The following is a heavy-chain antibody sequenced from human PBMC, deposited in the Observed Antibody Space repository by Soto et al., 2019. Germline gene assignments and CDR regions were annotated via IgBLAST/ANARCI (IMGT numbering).Heavy chain of an antibody. CDR2: VHISGHS. CDR3: ARVRQGCPANNCYFDP. D-gene: IGHD1-1*01. J-gene: IGHJ5*01. Sequence: PSETLSLTCTLSGGSVRAPDWWNWVRQSPDKGLEWIAEVHISGHSNYNPSLRSRVSVSIDSSKNQFYLNLNSVTAADTAIYYCARVRQGCPANNCYFDPWGQGTQVTVS. CDR1: GGSVRAPDW. V-gene: IGHV4-4*02.